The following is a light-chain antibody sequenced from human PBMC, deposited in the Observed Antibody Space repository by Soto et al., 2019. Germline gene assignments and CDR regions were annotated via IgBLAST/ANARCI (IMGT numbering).Light chain of an antibody. Sequence: EIVLTQSPATLSLSPGERATLSCRASQSVSSYLAWYQQKPGQAPRLLIYDASNRATGIPARFSGSGSGTDFTLTISSLEPVFFAASSSEMHSHSPSTFRQGT. CDR1: QSVSSY. V-gene: IGKV3-11*01. J-gene: IGKJ1*01. CDR2: DAS. CDR3: EMHSHSPST.